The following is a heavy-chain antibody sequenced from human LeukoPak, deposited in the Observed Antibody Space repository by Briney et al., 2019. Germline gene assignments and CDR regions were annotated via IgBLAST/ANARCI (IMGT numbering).Heavy chain of an antibody. Sequence: SETLSLTCAVYGGSFSGYYWSWIRQPPGKGLEWIGEINHSGSTNYNPSLKSRVTMSVDTSKNQFSLKLSSVTAADTAVYYCARGYSGYDFDYWGQGTLVTVSS. D-gene: IGHD5-12*01. V-gene: IGHV4-34*01. CDR2: INHSGST. CDR3: ARGYSGYDFDY. CDR1: GGSFSGYY. J-gene: IGHJ4*02.